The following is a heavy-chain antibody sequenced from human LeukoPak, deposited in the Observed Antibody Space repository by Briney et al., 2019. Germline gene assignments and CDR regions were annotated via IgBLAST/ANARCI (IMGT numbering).Heavy chain of an antibody. CDR1: GYSISSGYY. CDR2: IYHSGST. CDR3: ASAVVPAAAFDI. D-gene: IGHD2-2*01. Sequence: SETLSLTCAVSGYSISSGYYWGWIRQPPGKGLEWIGSIYHSGSTYHNPSLKSRVTISVDTSKNQFSLKLSSVTAADTAAYYCASAVVPAAAFDIWGQGTMVTVSS. V-gene: IGHV4-38-2*01. J-gene: IGHJ3*02.